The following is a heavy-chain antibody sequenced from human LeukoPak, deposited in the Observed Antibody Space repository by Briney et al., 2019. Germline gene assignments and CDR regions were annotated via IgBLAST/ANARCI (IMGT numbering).Heavy chain of an antibody. Sequence: SETLSLTCTVSGASFSSGNHYWGWIPQPPGKGLEWIGYIYYSGSTYYNPSLKSRVTISVDTSKNQFSLKLSSVTAADTAVYYCARGYDIFPDYWGQGTLVTVSS. J-gene: IGHJ4*02. CDR3: ARGYDIFPDY. CDR1: GASFSSGNHY. CDR2: IYYSGST. D-gene: IGHD3-9*01. V-gene: IGHV4-30-4*01.